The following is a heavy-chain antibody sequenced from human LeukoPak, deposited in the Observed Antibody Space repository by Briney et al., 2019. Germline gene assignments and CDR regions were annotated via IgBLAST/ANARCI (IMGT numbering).Heavy chain of an antibody. Sequence: PSETLSLTCTVSGGSISSSSYYWGWIRQPPGKGLEWIGSIYYSGSTYYNPSLKSRVTISVDTSKNQFSLKLSSVTAADTAVYYCAREFGSSGWPLDYWGQGTLVTVSS. J-gene: IGHJ4*02. CDR1: GGSISSSSYY. D-gene: IGHD6-19*01. V-gene: IGHV4-39*02. CDR3: AREFGSSGWPLDY. CDR2: IYYSGST.